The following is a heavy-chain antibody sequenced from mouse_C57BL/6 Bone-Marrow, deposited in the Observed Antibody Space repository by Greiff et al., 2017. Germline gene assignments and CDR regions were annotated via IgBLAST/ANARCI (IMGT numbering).Heavy chain of an antibody. Sequence: VQLQQPGAELVKPGASVKLSCKASGYTFTSYWMHWVKQRPGQGLEWIGMIHPNSGSTNYNEKFKSKATLTVDKSSSTAYMQLSSLTSEDSAVDYGARGAYYYGSPYFFDYWGQGTTLTGSS. J-gene: IGHJ2*01. V-gene: IGHV1-64*01. CDR2: IHPNSGST. CDR3: ARGAYYYGSPYFFDY. D-gene: IGHD1-1*01. CDR1: GYTFTSYW.